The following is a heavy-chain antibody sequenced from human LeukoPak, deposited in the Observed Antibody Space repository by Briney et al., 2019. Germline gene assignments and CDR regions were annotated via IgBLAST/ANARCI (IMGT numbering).Heavy chain of an antibody. V-gene: IGHV3-21*01. CDR3: AREREELYSSSSDYFDY. CDR1: GFTFSSYS. CDR2: ISSSSSYI. J-gene: IGHJ4*02. Sequence: GGSLRLSCAASGFTFSSYSMNWVRQAPGKGLEWVSSISSSSSYIYYADSVKGRFTISRDNAKNSLYLQMNSLRAEDTAVYYCAREREELYSSSSDYFDYWGQGTLVTVSS. D-gene: IGHD6-6*01.